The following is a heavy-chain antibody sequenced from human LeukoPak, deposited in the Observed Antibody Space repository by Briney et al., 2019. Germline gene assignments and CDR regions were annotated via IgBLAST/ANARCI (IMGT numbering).Heavy chain of an antibody. V-gene: IGHV4-59*08. CDR1: GGSISSYY. CDR2: IYHSGST. CDR3: ARHDEYSSPFSLPGINWFDP. D-gene: IGHD6-6*01. J-gene: IGHJ5*02. Sequence: SETLSLTCTVSGGSISSYYWSWIRQPPGKGLEWIGYIYHSGSTNYNPSLKSRVTISVDTSKNQFSLKLSSVTAADTAVYYCARHDEYSSPFSLPGINWFDPWGQGTLVTVSS.